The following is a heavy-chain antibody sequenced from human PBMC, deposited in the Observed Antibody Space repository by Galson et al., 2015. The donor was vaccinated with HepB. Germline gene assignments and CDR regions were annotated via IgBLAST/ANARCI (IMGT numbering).Heavy chain of an antibody. V-gene: IGHV3-30*04. J-gene: IGHJ3*02. Sequence: SLRLSCAASGFTFSSHAMHWVRQAPGKGLEWVAVISYDGSNKYYADSVKGRFTISRDNSKNTLYLQMNSLRAEDTAVYYCARGRRGPNYYDSSGYVGAGGDAFDIWGQGTMVTVSS. CDR1: GFTFSSHA. CDR3: ARGRRGPNYYDSSGYVGAGGDAFDI. D-gene: IGHD3-22*01. CDR2: ISYDGSNK.